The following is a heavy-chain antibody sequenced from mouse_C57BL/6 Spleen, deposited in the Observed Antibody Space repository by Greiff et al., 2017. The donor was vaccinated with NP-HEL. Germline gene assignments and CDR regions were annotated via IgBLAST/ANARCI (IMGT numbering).Heavy chain of an antibody. Sequence: EVQGVESGGGLVKPGGSLKLSCAASGFTFSSYAMSWVRQTPEKRLEWVATISDGGSYTYYPDNVKGRFTISRDNAKNNLYLQMSHLKSEDTAMYYCASGSNIFDYWGQGTTLTVSS. CDR1: GFTFSSYA. CDR2: ISDGGSYT. V-gene: IGHV5-4*01. J-gene: IGHJ2*01. CDR3: ASGSNIFDY. D-gene: IGHD2-5*01.